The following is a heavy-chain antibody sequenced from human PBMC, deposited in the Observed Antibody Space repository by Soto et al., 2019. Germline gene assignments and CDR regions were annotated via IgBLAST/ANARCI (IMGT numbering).Heavy chain of an antibody. Sequence: SETLSLTCTVSGGSISGYYWSWIRQPPGKGLEWIGYMYNTGSTVYNPSFKSRVTISVDTSKNQFSLKLNSVTAADTAVYYCARDLWGYCGTDCSPLDVWGQGTTVTVSS. J-gene: IGHJ6*02. CDR1: GGSISGYY. D-gene: IGHD2-21*02. CDR3: ARDLWGYCGTDCSPLDV. CDR2: MYNTGST. V-gene: IGHV4-59*01.